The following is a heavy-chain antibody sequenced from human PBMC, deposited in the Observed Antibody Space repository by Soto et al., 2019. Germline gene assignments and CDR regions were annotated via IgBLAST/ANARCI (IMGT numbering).Heavy chain of an antibody. J-gene: IGHJ5*02. CDR2: INHSGST. D-gene: IGHD3-9*01. V-gene: IGHV4-34*01. CDR1: GGCFWGYY. CDR3: ARARKLRYFDWLSKYNWFDP. Sequence: PSESLSLSCALCGGCFWGYYWSWIRQPPGKGLEWIGEINHSGSTNYNPSLKSRVTISVDTSKNQFSLKLSSVTAADTAVYYCARARKLRYFDWLSKYNWFDPWGQGTLVTVSS.